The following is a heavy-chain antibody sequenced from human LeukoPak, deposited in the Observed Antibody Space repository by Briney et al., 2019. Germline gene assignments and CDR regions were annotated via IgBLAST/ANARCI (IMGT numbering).Heavy chain of an antibody. V-gene: IGHV3-23*01. D-gene: IGHD3-22*01. CDR1: GFTFNSYA. CDR2: ISGSGSST. Sequence: GGSLRLSCAASGFTFNSYAMSWVRQAPGKGLEWVSAISGSGSSTYYADSVKGRFTISRDNSKNTLYLQMNSLRAEDTAVYYCAKDQYYDSSGYLDYWGQGTLATVSS. CDR3: AKDQYYDSSGYLDY. J-gene: IGHJ4*02.